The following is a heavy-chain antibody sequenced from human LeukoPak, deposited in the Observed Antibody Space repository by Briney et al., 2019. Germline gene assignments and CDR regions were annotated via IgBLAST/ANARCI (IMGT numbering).Heavy chain of an antibody. J-gene: IGHJ5*02. CDR1: GGSFSGYY. CDR2: INHSGST. V-gene: IGHV4-34*01. D-gene: IGHD1-7*01. CDR3: ARGRGGTTFWRRWFDP. Sequence: SETLSLTCAVYGGSFSGYYWSWIRQPTGKGLEWIGEINHSGSTNYNPSPKSRVTISVDTSKNQFSLKLSSVTAADTAVYYCARGRGGTTFWRRWFDPWGQGTLVTVSS.